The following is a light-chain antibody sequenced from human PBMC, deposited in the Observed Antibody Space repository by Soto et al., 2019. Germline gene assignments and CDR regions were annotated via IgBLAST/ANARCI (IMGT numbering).Light chain of an antibody. V-gene: IGLV4-60*02. J-gene: IGLJ3*02. CDR3: PTLDSNPRV. CDR1: SGHSSYI. CDR2: LEGSGSY. Sequence: QLVLTQSSSASASLGSSVKLTCTLSSGHSSYIIAWHQQQPGKAPRYLMKLEGSGSYNKGSGVPDRFSGSSSGADRYLTISHLQFQYEADYYCPTLDSNPRVFFGGTKLTVL.